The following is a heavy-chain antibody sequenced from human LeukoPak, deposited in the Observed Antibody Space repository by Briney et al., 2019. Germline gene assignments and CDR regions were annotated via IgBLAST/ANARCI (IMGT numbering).Heavy chain of an antibody. CDR1: GFTFSSYA. CDR3: AKVTGYGSGSYYNGYFDY. D-gene: IGHD3-10*01. CDR2: ISGSGGST. Sequence: GGSLRLSCAASGFTFSSYAMSWVRQAPGKGLEWVSAISGSGGSTYYADSVKGRFTIPRDNSKNTLYLQMNSLRAEDTAVYYCAKVTGYGSGSYYNGYFDYWGQGTLVTVSS. V-gene: IGHV3-23*01. J-gene: IGHJ4*02.